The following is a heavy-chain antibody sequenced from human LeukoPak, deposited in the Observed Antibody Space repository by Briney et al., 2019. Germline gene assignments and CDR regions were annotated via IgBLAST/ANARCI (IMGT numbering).Heavy chain of an antibody. Sequence: ASVKVSCKASGYTFTNYDIHWVRQATGQGLEWMGWMNPNSGNTGYAQKFQDRLTMTRNTSISTAYMELSSLRSEDTAVYYCAREASGRYNWCDPWGQGTLVSVSS. CDR3: AREASGRYNWCDP. D-gene: IGHD6-19*01. CDR2: MNPNSGNT. CDR1: GYTFTNYD. J-gene: IGHJ5*02. V-gene: IGHV1-8*01.